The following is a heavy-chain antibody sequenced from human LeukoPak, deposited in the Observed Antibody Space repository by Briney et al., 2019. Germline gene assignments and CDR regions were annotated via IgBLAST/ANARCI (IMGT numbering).Heavy chain of an antibody. D-gene: IGHD1-26*01. V-gene: IGHV3-15*01. J-gene: IGHJ4*02. CDR3: TTEYSGSFSN. CDR2: FKSKTNGGTT. CDR1: GFTFGDYA. Sequence: GGSLRLSCTGSGFTFGDYAISWVRQVPGKGLEWIGLFKSKTNGGTTDYAAPVKGRFTMSRDDSKNTLYLQMNSLKTEDTAMYYCTTEYSGSFSNWGQGILVTVSS.